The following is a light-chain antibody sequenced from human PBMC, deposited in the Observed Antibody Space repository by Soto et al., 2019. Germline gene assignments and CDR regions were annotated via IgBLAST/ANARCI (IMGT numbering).Light chain of an antibody. V-gene: IGKV1-5*03. CDR2: RAS. CDR3: QQYNDYSRT. Sequence: DIQMTQSPSTLSASVGDRVIITCRASQSIGNWLAWYQQKPGKAPKLLIYRASNLEGGVSSRFSGSGSGTEFALTISSLQSDDFATYYCQQYNDYSRTFGQGTKVE. J-gene: IGKJ1*01. CDR1: QSIGNW.